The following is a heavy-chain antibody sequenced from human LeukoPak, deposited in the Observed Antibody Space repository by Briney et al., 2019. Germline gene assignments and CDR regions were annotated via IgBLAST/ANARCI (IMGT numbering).Heavy chain of an antibody. CDR3: ARDGPLPGFDY. V-gene: IGHV4-59*01. CDR1: GGSINNFF. J-gene: IGHJ4*02. Sequence: SETPSLTCTVSGGSINNFFWNWVRQSPGKGLEWIGYVDHSGNTKYNPSLWGRVTMFVDTSNNQFSLRLTSLTAADTAVYYCARDGPLPGFDYWGQGTLVTVSS. CDR2: VDHSGNT.